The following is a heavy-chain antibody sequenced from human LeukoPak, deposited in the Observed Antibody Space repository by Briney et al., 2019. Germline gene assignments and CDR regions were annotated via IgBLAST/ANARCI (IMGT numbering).Heavy chain of an antibody. J-gene: IGHJ4*02. CDR2: INPNSGGT. D-gene: IGHD3-3*01. V-gene: IGHV1-2*02. Sequence: ASVKVSCKASGYTFTDYYIHWVRQAPGQGLEWMGWINPNSGGTNYAQKFQGRVTMTRNTSISTAYMELSSLRSEDTAVYYCARGETSGSGAWGQGTLVTVSS. CDR3: ARGETSGSGA. CDR1: GYTFTDYY.